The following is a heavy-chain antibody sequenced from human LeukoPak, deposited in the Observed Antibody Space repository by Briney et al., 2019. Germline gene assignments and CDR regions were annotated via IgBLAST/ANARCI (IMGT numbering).Heavy chain of an antibody. J-gene: IGHJ5*02. Sequence: SETLSLTCTVSGYSISSGYYWGWIRQPPGKGLEWIGSIYHSGSTYYNPSLKSRVTISVDTSKNQFSLKLSSVTAADTAVYYCARGDTNLFDPWGQGTLVTVSS. CDR2: IYHSGST. V-gene: IGHV4-38-2*02. CDR3: ARGDTNLFDP. CDR1: GYSISSGYY. D-gene: IGHD2-21*01.